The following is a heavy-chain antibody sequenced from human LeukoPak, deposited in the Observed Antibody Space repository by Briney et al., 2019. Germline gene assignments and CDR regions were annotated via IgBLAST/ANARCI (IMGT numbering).Heavy chain of an antibody. D-gene: IGHD3-16*01. CDR1: GFTVSSNY. V-gene: IGHV3-53*01. Sequence: GGSLRLSCAASGFTVSSNYMSWVRQAPGKGLGWVSVIYSGGSTYYADSVKSRFTISRDNSKNTLYLQMNSLRAEDTAVYYCARDPLGATGAFDIWGQGTMVTVSS. CDR3: ARDPLGATGAFDI. J-gene: IGHJ3*02. CDR2: IYSGGST.